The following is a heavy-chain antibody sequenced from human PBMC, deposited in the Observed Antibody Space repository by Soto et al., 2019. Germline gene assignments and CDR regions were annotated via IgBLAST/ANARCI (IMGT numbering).Heavy chain of an antibody. Sequence: QVQLQESGPGLVKPSQTQSLSCTVSGGSISSGAYYWSWIRQHPGKGLEWIGYIYYSGTTYYNPSLKSRVTMSVDTSKNQFSLKLSSVTAADTAVYYCARGPDNDTDDAFDIWGQGTMVTVSS. J-gene: IGHJ3*02. CDR2: IYYSGTT. V-gene: IGHV4-31*03. CDR3: ARGPDNDTDDAFDI. CDR1: GGSISSGAYY. D-gene: IGHD3-22*01.